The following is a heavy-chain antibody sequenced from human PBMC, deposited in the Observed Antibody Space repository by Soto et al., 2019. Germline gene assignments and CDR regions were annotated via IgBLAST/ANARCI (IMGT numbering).Heavy chain of an antibody. CDR3: ASAMITFGGVIVPAGY. Sequence: SETLSLTCTVSGGSISSYYWSWIRQPPGKGLEWIGYIYYSGSTNYNPSLKSRVTISVDTSKNQFSLKLSSVTAADTAVYYCASAMITFGGVIVPAGYWGQGTLVTVSS. J-gene: IGHJ4*02. CDR2: IYYSGST. V-gene: IGHV4-59*08. D-gene: IGHD3-16*02. CDR1: GGSISSYY.